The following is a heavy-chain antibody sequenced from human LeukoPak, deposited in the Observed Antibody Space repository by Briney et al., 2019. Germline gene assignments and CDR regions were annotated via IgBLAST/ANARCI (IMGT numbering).Heavy chain of an antibody. J-gene: IGHJ4*02. V-gene: IGHV3-7*01. Sequence: GSLRLSCAASGFTFSSYWMSWLRQAPGKGLEWVANKKNDGSEKYYVDSVKGRFTFSRDNAKNSVFLQMNSLRAEDTAVYYCARQRGYSYGLFDYWGQGTLVTVSS. D-gene: IGHD5-18*01. CDR2: KKNDGSEK. CDR1: GFTFSSYW. CDR3: ARQRGYSYGLFDY.